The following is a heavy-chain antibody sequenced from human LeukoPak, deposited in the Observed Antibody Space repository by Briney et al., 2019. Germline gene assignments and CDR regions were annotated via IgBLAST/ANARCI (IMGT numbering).Heavy chain of an antibody. J-gene: IGHJ3*02. V-gene: IGHV4-59*01. D-gene: IGHD3-22*01. CDR2: IFYSGGT. Sequence: SETLSLTCTVSGGSISSSYGTWIRQPPGKGLEWIGYIFYSGGTNYNPSLKSRVTISVDTSRNQFSLKLSSVTAADTAVYYCARILSYYYGSSGYYFLAFDIWGQGTMVTVSS. CDR1: GGSISSSY. CDR3: ARILSYYYGSSGYYFLAFDI.